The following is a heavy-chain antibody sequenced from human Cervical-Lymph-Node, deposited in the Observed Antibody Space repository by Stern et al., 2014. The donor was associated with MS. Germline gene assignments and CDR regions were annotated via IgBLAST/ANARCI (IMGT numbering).Heavy chain of an antibody. V-gene: IGHV4-39*01. Sequence: QVQLQQWGPGLVKPSETLSLTCTVSGGSISSSGFFWGWIRQPPGKGLEWIGTISYSVSTYYNLSLKSRVTVSADPPKTLSSLKLSSVTAADTAVYYCARQGGRYSPKNWGQGTLVTVSS. CDR3: ARQGGRYSPKN. CDR2: ISYSVST. CDR1: GGSISSSGFF. J-gene: IGHJ4*02. D-gene: IGHD1-1*01.